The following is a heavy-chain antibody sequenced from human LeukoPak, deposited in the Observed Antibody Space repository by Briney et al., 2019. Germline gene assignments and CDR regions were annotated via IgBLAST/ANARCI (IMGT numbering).Heavy chain of an antibody. J-gene: IGHJ4*02. Sequence: GGSLRLSCVASGFTFSSYWMSWVRQAPGKGLEWVANIKQDGSEKYYVGSVKGRFTISRDNAKNSLYLQMNSLRAEDTAVYYCARDYWSEIVLEPAFDYWGQGTLVTVSS. D-gene: IGHD2-2*01. CDR2: IKQDGSEK. CDR1: GFTFSSYW. CDR3: ARDYWSEIVLEPAFDY. V-gene: IGHV3-7*01.